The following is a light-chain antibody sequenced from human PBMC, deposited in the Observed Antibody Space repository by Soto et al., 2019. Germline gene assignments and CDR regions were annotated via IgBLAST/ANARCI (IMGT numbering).Light chain of an antibody. CDR3: CSFSSITTRI. J-gene: IGLJ2*01. CDR1: SSDVGGYDY. CDR2: DVT. Sequence: QSALTQPASVSGSPGQSSTISCTGTSSDVGGYDYVSWYQQHPGKAPKLMIYDVTNRPSGVSTRFSASKSGNTASLTISGLHAEYEADYYCCSFSSITTRIFGGGTKLTVL. V-gene: IGLV2-14*03.